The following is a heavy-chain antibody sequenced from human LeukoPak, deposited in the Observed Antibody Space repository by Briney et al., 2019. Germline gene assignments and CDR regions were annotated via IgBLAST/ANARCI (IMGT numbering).Heavy chain of an antibody. CDR3: ARVGAIADYNWFDP. CDR1: GYTLTSYG. Sequence: GASVKDSCKASGYTLTSYGISCVRQAPGQGLECMGGIIPIFGTANYAQKFQGRVTITADESTSTAYMELSSLRSEDTAVYYCARVGAIADYNWFDPWGQGTLVTVSS. D-gene: IGHD6-13*01. V-gene: IGHV1-69*13. J-gene: IGHJ5*02. CDR2: IIPIFGTA.